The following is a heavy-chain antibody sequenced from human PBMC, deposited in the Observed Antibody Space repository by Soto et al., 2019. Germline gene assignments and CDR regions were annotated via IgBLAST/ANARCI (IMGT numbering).Heavy chain of an antibody. J-gene: IGHJ4*02. Sequence: GGSLRLSCAASGFTFSSYYMNWVRQAPGKGLEWISYISSGSNTIYYADSVKGRFTISRDNAKNSLYLQMNSLRAEDTAVYYCASRGSTYGHEYWGQGTLVTVSS. CDR2: ISSGSNTI. CDR3: ASRGSTYGHEY. D-gene: IGHD5-18*01. CDR1: GFTFSSYY. V-gene: IGHV3-48*01.